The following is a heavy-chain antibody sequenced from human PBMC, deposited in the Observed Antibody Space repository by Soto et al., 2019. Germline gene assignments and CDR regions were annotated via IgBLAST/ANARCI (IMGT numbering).Heavy chain of an antibody. J-gene: IGHJ6*02. CDR1: GYTFTSYG. CDR3: ALARIAAAGTRGYYYGKDC. CDR2: ISAYNGNT. V-gene: IGHV1-18*01. Sequence: GASGKFSCNASGYTFTSYGISWVRQAPGQGLEWMGWISAYNGNTNYAQKLQGRVTMTTDTSTSTAYMELRSLRSDDTAVYYCALARIAAAGTRGYYYGKDCWGQGTTVTVSS. D-gene: IGHD6-13*01.